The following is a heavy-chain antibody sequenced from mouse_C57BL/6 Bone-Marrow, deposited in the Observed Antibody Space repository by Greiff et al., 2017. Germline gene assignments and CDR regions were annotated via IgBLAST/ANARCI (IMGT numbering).Heavy chain of an antibody. CDR1: GFTFSSYA. D-gene: IGHD4-1*01. Sequence: EVKVVESGEGLVKPGGSLKLSCAASGFTFSSYAMSWVRQTPEKRLEWVAYISSGGDYIYYADTVKGRFTISRDNARNTLYLQMSSLKSEDTAMYYCTRVGITGTYFDYWGQGTTLTVSS. V-gene: IGHV5-9-1*02. J-gene: IGHJ2*01. CDR2: ISSGGDYI. CDR3: TRVGITGTYFDY.